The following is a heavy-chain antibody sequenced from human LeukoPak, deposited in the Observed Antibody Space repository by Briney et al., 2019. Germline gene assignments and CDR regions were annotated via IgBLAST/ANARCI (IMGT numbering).Heavy chain of an antibody. D-gene: IGHD3-16*02. V-gene: IGHV4-39*01. CDR3: ARGRPRFYLDAFDI. CDR1: GGSISSGNYY. CDR2: IHSGGST. J-gene: IGHJ3*02. Sequence: SETLSLTCTVSGGSISSGNYYWGWIRQPPGKRLEWIGSIHSGGSTYYIPSVKSRITISADTSKNQFSLKLTSVTAADTAVYYCARGRPRFYLDAFDIWGQGTMVTVSS.